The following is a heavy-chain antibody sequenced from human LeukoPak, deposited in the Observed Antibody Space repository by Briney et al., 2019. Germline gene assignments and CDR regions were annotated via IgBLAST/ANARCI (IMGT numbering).Heavy chain of an antibody. CDR3: AKTFHDYVWGSLDAFHI. Sequence: PGRSLRLSCAASGFTFSNSWMHWVRQAPGRGLVWVSRIDRDGGSETYADSVKGRFAISRDNAKNTLYLQMNSLRAEDTAVYYCAKTFHDYVWGSLDAFHIWGQGTMVTVSS. CDR2: IDRDGGSE. V-gene: IGHV3-74*01. D-gene: IGHD3-16*01. CDR1: GFTFSNSW. J-gene: IGHJ3*02.